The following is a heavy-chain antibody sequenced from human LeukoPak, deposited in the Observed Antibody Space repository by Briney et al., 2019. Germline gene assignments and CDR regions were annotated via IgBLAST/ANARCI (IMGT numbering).Heavy chain of an antibody. CDR3: ASSAVAGMADY. Sequence: GGSLRLSCAASGFTVSSNYMSWVRQAPGKGLEWVSVIYSGGSTYYADSVEGRFTISRDNSKNTLYLQMNSLRAEDTAVYYCASSAVAGMADYWGQGTLVTVSS. CDR1: GFTVSSNY. V-gene: IGHV3-53*01. J-gene: IGHJ4*02. D-gene: IGHD6-19*01. CDR2: IYSGGST.